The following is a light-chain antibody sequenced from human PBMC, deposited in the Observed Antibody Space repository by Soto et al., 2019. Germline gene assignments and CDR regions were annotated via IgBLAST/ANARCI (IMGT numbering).Light chain of an antibody. Sequence: DIPMAQSPSSVSASVGDRVTITCRASQGINKWLVWYQQKPGKAPKVLIYTTSNLKSGVPSRFSGSGSGTDFTLTISSLQPEDFATYYCQQCYSFPYTFGQGTKLEIK. V-gene: IGKV1D-12*01. CDR1: QGINKW. CDR3: QQCYSFPYT. J-gene: IGKJ2*01. CDR2: TTS.